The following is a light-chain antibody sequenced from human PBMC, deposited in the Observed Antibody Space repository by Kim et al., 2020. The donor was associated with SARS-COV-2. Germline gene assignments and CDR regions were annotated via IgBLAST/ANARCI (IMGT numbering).Light chain of an antibody. V-gene: IGLV2-14*03. CDR2: DVN. CDR1: RSDVGGYDH. Sequence: GQSITISCTGTRSDVGGYDHVSWYQQYPGKAPKLIIYDVNHRPSGVSNRFSGSKSGKTASLTISGLQAEDEADYYCSSYTARTTLVFGGGTQLTVL. CDR3: SSYTARTTLV. J-gene: IGLJ2*01.